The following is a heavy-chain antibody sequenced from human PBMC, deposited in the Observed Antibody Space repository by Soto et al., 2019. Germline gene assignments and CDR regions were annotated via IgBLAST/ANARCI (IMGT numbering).Heavy chain of an antibody. CDR3: ARTAAAGKYYYGMDV. CDR2: IYPGDSDT. V-gene: IGHV5-51*01. D-gene: IGHD6-13*01. Sequence: PGESLKISCKGSGYXFTSYWIGWVRQMPGKGLECMGIIYPGDSDTRYSPSFQGQVTISADKSISTAYLQWSSLKASDTAMYYCARTAAAGKYYYGMDVWGQGTTVTVSS. CDR1: GYXFTSYW. J-gene: IGHJ6*02.